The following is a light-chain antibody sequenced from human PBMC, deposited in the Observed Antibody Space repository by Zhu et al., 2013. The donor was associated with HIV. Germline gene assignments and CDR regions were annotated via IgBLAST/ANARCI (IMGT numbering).Light chain of an antibody. CDR3: QQYASLPLT. CDR1: QDITNF. Sequence: DIQMTQSPSSLSASVGDKVSIPCQASQDITNFLNWYQQKPGKAPKLLIYDASSLQTGVPSRFSGSGSGTDFTLTISSLQPEDIATYYCQQYASLPLTFGGGTQVEI. V-gene: IGKV1-33*01. CDR2: DAS. J-gene: IGKJ4*01.